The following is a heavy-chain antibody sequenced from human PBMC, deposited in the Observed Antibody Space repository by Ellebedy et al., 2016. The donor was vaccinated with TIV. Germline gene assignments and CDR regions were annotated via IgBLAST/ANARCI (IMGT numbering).Heavy chain of an antibody. CDR3: VRSRNNYYYGMDV. CDR2: VSYDGSDQ. Sequence: GESLKISCAASGFIFHAYGIHWVRQAPGKGLEWVGVVSYDGSDQYYADSMKGRFTTSRDNSKNTVFLQMNSLRSEDAATYYCVRSRNNYYYGMDVWGQGTTVTVSS. CDR1: GFIFHAYG. V-gene: IGHV3-30*03. J-gene: IGHJ6*02.